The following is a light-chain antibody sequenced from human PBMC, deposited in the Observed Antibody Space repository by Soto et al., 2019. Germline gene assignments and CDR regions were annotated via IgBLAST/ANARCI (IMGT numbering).Light chain of an antibody. J-gene: IGLJ2*01. Sequence: QSVLTQPASVSGSPGQSITISCTGTSDDIGDYSYVSWYQQHPGKAPKLILYEVNNRPSGISNRFSGSKSGNTASLTLSGLQAEDESDYYCSSYTSGATPSVVFGGGTKLTVL. CDR2: EVN. CDR3: SSYTSGATPSVV. CDR1: SDDIGDYSY. V-gene: IGLV2-14*01.